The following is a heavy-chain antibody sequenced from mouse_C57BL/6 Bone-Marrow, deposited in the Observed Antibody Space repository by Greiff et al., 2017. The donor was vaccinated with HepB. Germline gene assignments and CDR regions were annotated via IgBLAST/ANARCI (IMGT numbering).Heavy chain of an antibody. CDR1: GFNIKDDY. D-gene: IGHD1-1*01. CDR2: IDPENGDT. CDR3: TTRITTVDY. V-gene: IGHV14-4*01. Sequence: VQLQQSGAELVRPGASVKLSCTASGFNIKDDYMHWVKQRPEQGLEWIGWIDPENGDTEYASKLQGKATITADTSSNTAYLQLSSLTSEDTAVYYCTTRITTVDYWGQGTTLTVSS. J-gene: IGHJ2*01.